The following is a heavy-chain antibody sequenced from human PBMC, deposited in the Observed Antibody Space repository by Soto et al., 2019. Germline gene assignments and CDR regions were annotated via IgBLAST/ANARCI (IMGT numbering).Heavy chain of an antibody. CDR3: AREKEMVQESSGYYQPFDS. J-gene: IGHJ4*02. Sequence: QVQLVESGGGVVQPGRSLRLSCAASGFTFSSYGMHWVRQAPGKGLEWVAVIWHDGSNKYYAGSVKGRFTISRDNSKNTRQLQMNSVRAKETAVYYGAREKEMVQESSGYYQPFDSVGQGNLVTGS. V-gene: IGHV3-33*01. D-gene: IGHD3-22*01. CDR2: IWHDGSNK. CDR1: GFTFSSYG.